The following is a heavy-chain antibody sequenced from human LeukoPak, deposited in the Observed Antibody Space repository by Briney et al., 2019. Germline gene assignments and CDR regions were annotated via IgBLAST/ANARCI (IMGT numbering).Heavy chain of an antibody. J-gene: IGHJ4*02. CDR3: ARELFSSGSCPDG. CDR1: GFTFSYYD. D-gene: IGHD3-10*01. V-gene: IGHV3-33*01. Sequence: PGRSLRLSCSASGFTFSYYDIHWVRQAPGKGLEWVALIWSDGSNKYYADSVKGRITISRDNSKNTVYLQMNSLRAEDTAVYYCARELFSSGSCPDGWGQGTLVTVSS. CDR2: IWSDGSNK.